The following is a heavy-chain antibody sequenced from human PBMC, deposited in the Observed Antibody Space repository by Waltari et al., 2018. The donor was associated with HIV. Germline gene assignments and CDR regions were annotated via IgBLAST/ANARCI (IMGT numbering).Heavy chain of an antibody. V-gene: IGHV3-33*05. Sequence: QVQLVESGGGVVQPGRSLRLSCAASGFTFSNHGMHWRRQAPGKGVEWGAVLSYDGSDKYYADSVRGRFTISRDNSKNTLYLQMNNLRAEDTAVYFCARRGVLTYYYTMDVWGQGTTVTVSS. CDR1: GFTFSNHG. D-gene: IGHD3-10*01. CDR2: LSYDGSDK. J-gene: IGHJ6*02. CDR3: ARRGVLTYYYTMDV.